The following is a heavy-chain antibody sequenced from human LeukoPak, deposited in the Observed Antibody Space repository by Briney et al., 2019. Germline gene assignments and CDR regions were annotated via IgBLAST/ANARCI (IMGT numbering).Heavy chain of an antibody. CDR2: IHHSGST. D-gene: IGHD6-13*01. CDR1: GGSISSRNW. Sequence: SETLSLTCAVSGGSISSRNWWSWVRQPPGKGLEWIAEIHHSGSTNYNPSLKSRVTISVDTSKNQFSLRLTSVTAADTAVYYCARLVRSSWYHEVLRGRDYWGQGTLVTVSS. V-gene: IGHV4-4*02. CDR3: ARLVRSSWYHEVLRGRDY. J-gene: IGHJ4*02.